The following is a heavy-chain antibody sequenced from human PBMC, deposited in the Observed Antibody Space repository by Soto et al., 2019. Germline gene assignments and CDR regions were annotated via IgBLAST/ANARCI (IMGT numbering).Heavy chain of an antibody. Sequence: PGGSLRLSCAASGFTFSSYSMNWVRQAPGKGLEWVSYISSSSSTIYYADSVKGRFTISRDNAKNSLYLQMNSLRAEDTAVYYYARVSPPYFDWPETLDYWGQGTLVTVSS. CDR3: ARVSPPYFDWPETLDY. CDR1: GFTFSSYS. D-gene: IGHD3-9*01. V-gene: IGHV3-48*01. J-gene: IGHJ4*02. CDR2: ISSSSSTI.